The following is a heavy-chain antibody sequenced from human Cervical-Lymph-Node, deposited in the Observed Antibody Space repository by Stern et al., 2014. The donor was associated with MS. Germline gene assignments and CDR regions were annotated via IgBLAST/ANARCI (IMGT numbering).Heavy chain of an antibody. CDR1: GGTFNTNV. D-gene: IGHD6-6*01. CDR3: ARAAYSTSSYNY. J-gene: IGHJ4*02. V-gene: IGHV1-69*01. Sequence: VQLVESGAEVKKPGSSVKVSCKASGGTFNTNVISWVRQAPGQGLEWMGGIIPIFGTALYAQKFQGRVTITANESTRAVYLERSSLRSEDTAVYYGARAAYSTSSYNYWGQGTLVIVSS. CDR2: IIPIFGTA.